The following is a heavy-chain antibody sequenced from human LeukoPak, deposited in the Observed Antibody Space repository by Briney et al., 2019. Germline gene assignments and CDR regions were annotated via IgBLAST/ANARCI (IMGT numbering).Heavy chain of an antibody. CDR2: IFHDGVT. CDR3: ARHGPADSRSYPLDY. CDR1: GASVGGNH. D-gene: IGHD3-10*01. Sequence: SETLSLTCAVSGASVGGNHWSWIRQSPEKGLEWIGNIFHDGVTDYNPSFKSRVTISVDTSKNQFSLKLSSVTAADTAVYYCARHGPADSRSYPLDYWGQGTLVTVSS. J-gene: IGHJ4*02. V-gene: IGHV4-59*02.